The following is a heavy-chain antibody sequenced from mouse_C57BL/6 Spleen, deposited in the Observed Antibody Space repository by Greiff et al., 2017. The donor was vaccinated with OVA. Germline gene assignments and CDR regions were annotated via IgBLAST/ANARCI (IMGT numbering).Heavy chain of an antibody. D-gene: IGHD2-4*01. Sequence: VKLMESGAELVRPGTSVKVSCKASGYAFTNYLIEWVKQRPGQGLEWIGVINPGSGGTNYNEKFKGKATLTADKSSSTAYMQLSSLTSEDSAVYFCARDDYDEKDAMDYWGQGTSVTVSS. J-gene: IGHJ4*01. CDR1: GYAFTNYL. CDR2: INPGSGGT. V-gene: IGHV1-54*01. CDR3: ARDDYDEKDAMDY.